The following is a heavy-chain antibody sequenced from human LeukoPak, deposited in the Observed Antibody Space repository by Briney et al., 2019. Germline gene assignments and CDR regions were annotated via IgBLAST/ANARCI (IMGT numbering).Heavy chain of an antibody. CDR2: IRNDGSNT. J-gene: IGHJ4*02. CDR1: GFSFSSYG. V-gene: IGHV3-30*02. CDR3: ARGGLAYDSSGYYGY. D-gene: IGHD3-22*01. Sequence: SGGSLRLSCAASGFSFSSYGMHWLRQAPGKGLEWVAFIRNDGSNTYYADSVKGRFTISRDNSKNTLYLQMNSLRAEDTAVYYCARGGLAYDSSGYYGYWGQGTLVTVSS.